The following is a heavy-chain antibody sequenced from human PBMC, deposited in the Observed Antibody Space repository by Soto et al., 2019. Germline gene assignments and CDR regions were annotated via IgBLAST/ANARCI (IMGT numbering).Heavy chain of an antibody. D-gene: IGHD2-21*01. CDR1: GFAFGRHG. CDR2: ISHDGQNQ. V-gene: IGHV3-33*08. CDR3: ARERAASVVEPVAPSGMDV. Sequence: QVQLVESGGGVVQPGRSLKLSCIAAGFAFGRHGMHWVRQASGKGLEWVAVISHDGQNQYYRESVKGRFTISTDNSKNSLYQEVNSLRVDDTAVYHCARERAASVVEPVAPSGMDVWGQGTAVTVSS. J-gene: IGHJ6*02.